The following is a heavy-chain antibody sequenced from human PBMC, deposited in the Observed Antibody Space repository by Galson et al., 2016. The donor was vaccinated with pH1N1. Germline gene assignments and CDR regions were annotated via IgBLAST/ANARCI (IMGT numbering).Heavy chain of an antibody. V-gene: IGHV1-18*01. CDR3: AREGYYDASGYPSIES. J-gene: IGHJ4*02. Sequence: QSGAEVKEPGASVKVSCKASGYTFTTFGISWVRQAPGKGLEWLGWISTSKGNTKDAQRLLDRVTMTRDTSTSTVFMELTSQRSDDTAIYYCAREGYYDASGYPSIESWGQGTLVSVSS. CDR1: GYTFTTFG. CDR2: ISTSKGNT. D-gene: IGHD3-22*01.